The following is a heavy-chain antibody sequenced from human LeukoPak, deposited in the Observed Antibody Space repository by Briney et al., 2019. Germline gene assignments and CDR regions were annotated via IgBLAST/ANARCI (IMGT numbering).Heavy chain of an antibody. CDR3: ARVVVSSRTLDS. V-gene: IGHV3-21*01. CDR1: GFPFSRYT. D-gene: IGHD2-2*01. Sequence: GGSLRLSCAASGFPFSRYTMNWVRQAPGKGLEWVSSISSSSGYIYYADSVKGRFTISRDYAKNSLYLQMNSLRVEDTAVYYCARVVVSSRTLDSWGQGTLVTVSS. J-gene: IGHJ4*02. CDR2: ISSSSGYI.